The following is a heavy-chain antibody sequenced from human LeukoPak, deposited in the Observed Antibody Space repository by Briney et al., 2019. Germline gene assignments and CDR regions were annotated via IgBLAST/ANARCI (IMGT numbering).Heavy chain of an antibody. CDR3: ARVICSGGSCRFDY. D-gene: IGHD2-15*01. V-gene: IGHV4-61*02. Sequence: SETLSLTCAVSGGSISSNSYYWNWIRQPAGKGLEWIGRIHTSGSTNYNPSLKSRVTMSVDTSKNKFSLKLSSVTAADTAVYYCARVICSGGSCRFDYWGQGTLVTVSS. J-gene: IGHJ4*02. CDR2: IHTSGST. CDR1: GGSISSNSYY.